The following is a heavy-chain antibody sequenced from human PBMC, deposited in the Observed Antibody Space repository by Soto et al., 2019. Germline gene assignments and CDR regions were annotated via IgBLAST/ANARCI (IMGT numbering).Heavy chain of an antibody. J-gene: IGHJ4*02. D-gene: IGHD3-3*01. Sequence: GGSLRLSCAASGFSFTNAWMSWVRQAPGKGLEWVGRIKRIIDGGTADYAAPVKGRFTISRDDSKNTLYLQLNSLKTEDTAVYYCSTGSIFGVTTHAEDYWGQGTLVTVSS. V-gene: IGHV3-15*01. CDR3: STGSIFGVTTHAEDY. CDR1: GFSFTNAW. CDR2: IKRIIDGGTA.